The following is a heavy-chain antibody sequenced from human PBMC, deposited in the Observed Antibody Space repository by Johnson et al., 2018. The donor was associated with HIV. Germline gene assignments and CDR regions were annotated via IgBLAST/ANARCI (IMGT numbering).Heavy chain of an antibody. CDR3: ARDHAGTRFPQDAFDI. CDR1: GFTFDDYG. J-gene: IGHJ3*02. D-gene: IGHD1-14*01. Sequence: VQLVESGGGVVRPGGSLRLSCAASGFTFDDYGMSWVRQAPGKGLEWVSGINWNGGSTGYADSVKGRFTISRDKAKNSLYLQMNSQRAEDTALYYCARDHAGTRFPQDAFDIWGQGTMVTVSS. CDR2: INWNGGST. V-gene: IGHV3-20*04.